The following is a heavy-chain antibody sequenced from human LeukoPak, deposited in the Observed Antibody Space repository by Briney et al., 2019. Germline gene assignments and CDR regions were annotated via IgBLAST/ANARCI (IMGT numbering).Heavy chain of an antibody. J-gene: IGHJ5*02. CDR3: ARHVGIAPRGYWYDP. D-gene: IGHD6-6*01. Sequence: GESLKTSCKGSGYSFTSYWIGWVRQMPGKGLEWMGIIYPGDSDTRYSPSFQGQVTISADKSISTAYLQWSSLKASDTAMYYCARHVGIAPRGYWYDPWGQGTLVTVSS. V-gene: IGHV5-51*01. CDR2: IYPGDSDT. CDR1: GYSFTSYW.